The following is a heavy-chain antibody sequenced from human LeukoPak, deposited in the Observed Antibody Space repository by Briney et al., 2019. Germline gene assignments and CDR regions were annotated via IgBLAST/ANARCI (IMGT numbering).Heavy chain of an antibody. CDR3: AREDVVVVAATQYYYYYGMDV. D-gene: IGHD2-15*01. Sequence: GASVKVSCKASGYTFTGYYMHWVRQAPGQGLEWMGRINPNSGGTNYAQKLQGRVTMTTDTSTSTAYMELRSLRSDDTAVYYCAREDVVVVAATQYYYYYGMDVWGQGTTVTVSS. CDR2: INPNSGGT. CDR1: GYTFTGYY. J-gene: IGHJ6*02. V-gene: IGHV1-2*06.